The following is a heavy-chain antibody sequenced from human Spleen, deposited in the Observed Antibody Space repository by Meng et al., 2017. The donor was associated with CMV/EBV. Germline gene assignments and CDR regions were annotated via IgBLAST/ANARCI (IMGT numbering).Heavy chain of an antibody. V-gene: IGHV4-39*07. CDR1: GASISSSSYY. D-gene: IGHD6-13*01. J-gene: IGHJ4*02. Sequence: GPGLGNPSRALSLTCTVSGASISSSSYYWGWIRQPPGKGLEWIGSIYYSGSTYYNPSLKSRVTISVDTSKNQFSLKLSSVTAADTAVYYCARDHRWYGYYFDYWGQGTLVTVSS. CDR3: ARDHRWYGYYFDY. CDR2: IYYSGST.